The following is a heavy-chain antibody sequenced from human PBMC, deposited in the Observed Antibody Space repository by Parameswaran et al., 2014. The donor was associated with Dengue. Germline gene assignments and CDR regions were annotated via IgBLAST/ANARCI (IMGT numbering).Heavy chain of an antibody. J-gene: IGHJ6*02. D-gene: IGHD6-6*01. V-gene: IGHV3-30*04. CDR3: ARDLYSSSPYYYYYYGMDV. CDR2: ISYDGSNK. Sequence: VRQMPGKGLEWVAVISYDGSNKYYADSVKGRFTISRDNSKNTLYLQMNSLRAEDTAVYYCARDLYSSSPYYYYYYGMDVWGQGTTVTVSS.